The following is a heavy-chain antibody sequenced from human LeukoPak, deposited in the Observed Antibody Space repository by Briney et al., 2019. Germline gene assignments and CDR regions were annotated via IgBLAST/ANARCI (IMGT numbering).Heavy chain of an antibody. V-gene: IGHV1-69*13. CDR1: GGTFSSYA. D-gene: IGHD3-10*01. Sequence: ASVKVSCKASGGTFSSYAISWVRQAPGKGLEWMGGIIPIFGKANYAQKFQGRVTITADESTSTAYMELSSLRSEDTAVYYCANHRIKTYYYGSGSYYPFDYWGQGTLVTVSS. CDR3: ANHRIKTYYYGSGSYYPFDY. CDR2: IIPIFGKA. J-gene: IGHJ4*02.